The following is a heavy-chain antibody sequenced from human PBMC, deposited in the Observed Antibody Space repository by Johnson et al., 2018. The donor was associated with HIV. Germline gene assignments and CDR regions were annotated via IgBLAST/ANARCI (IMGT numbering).Heavy chain of an antibody. J-gene: IGHJ3*02. D-gene: IGHD3-10*01. CDR3: ARDFVALGECTAFDI. CDR1: GFTFADYG. Sequence: VQLVESGGGVIRPGGSLRLSCAASGFTFADYGMTWVRQAPGKGLEWVSGINWNGGNTGYVDSVKGRFTISRDNAKNSLYLQMNGLRAEDTAFYYCARDFVALGECTAFDIWGQGTMVTVSS. CDR2: INWNGGNT. V-gene: IGHV3-20*04.